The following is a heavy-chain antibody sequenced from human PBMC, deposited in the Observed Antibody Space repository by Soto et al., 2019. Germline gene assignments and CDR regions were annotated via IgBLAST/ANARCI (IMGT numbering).Heavy chain of an antibody. CDR2: VNPTGGST. J-gene: IGHJ4*02. D-gene: IGHD6-25*01. CDR1: GYTFTSYY. CDR3: ARYLAAGDS. Sequence: QVQLVQSGAEVRKPGASVRVSSKASGYTFTSYYIHWLRQAPGQVLEWMAIVNPTGGSTNYAQKFQCRVTVTFDTSTSTVFMELNSLRYEDTAVYYCARYLAAGDSWGQGTLVTVSS. V-gene: IGHV1-46*03.